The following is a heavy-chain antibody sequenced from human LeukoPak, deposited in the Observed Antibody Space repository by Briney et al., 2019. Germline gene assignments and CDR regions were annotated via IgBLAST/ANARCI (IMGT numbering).Heavy chain of an antibody. D-gene: IGHD6-19*01. Sequence: GGSLRLTCAASGFTFSSYAMHWVRQAPGKGLEWVAVISYDGSNKYYADSVKGRFTISRDNSKNTLYLQMNSLRAEDTAVYYCARDQWYRGIAVAGFDYWGQGTLVTVSS. CDR1: GFTFSSYA. V-gene: IGHV3-30-3*01. J-gene: IGHJ4*02. CDR2: ISYDGSNK. CDR3: ARDQWYRGIAVAGFDY.